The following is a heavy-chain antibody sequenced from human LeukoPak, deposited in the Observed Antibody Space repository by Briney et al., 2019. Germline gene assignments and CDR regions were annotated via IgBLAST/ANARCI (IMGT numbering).Heavy chain of an antibody. CDR1: GFTFSSYA. Sequence: TGGSLRLSCAASGFTFSSYAMSWVRQVPGKGLEWVSGISGSGLTTFSADSLMGRFTISRDNSENTLFLQMNGLRAEDTAIYYCAKDGKYDSSGYFYDGYFDSWGQGTLVTVFS. D-gene: IGHD3-22*01. V-gene: IGHV3-23*01. J-gene: IGHJ4*02. CDR3: AKDGKYDSSGYFYDGYFDS. CDR2: ISGSGLTT.